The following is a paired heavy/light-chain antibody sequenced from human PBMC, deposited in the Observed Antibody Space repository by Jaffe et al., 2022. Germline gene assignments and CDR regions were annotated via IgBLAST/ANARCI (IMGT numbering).Heavy chain of an antibody. J-gene: IGHJ4*02. CDR2: ICHRGST. CDR1: GDSISNVNW. CDR3: ARDNKGRGRLDYFDY. D-gene: IGHD3-10*01. Sequence: QVQLQESGPGLVKPWGTLSLTCAVSGDSISNVNWWLWVRQPPGKGLEWIGEICHRGSTNYNPSLKSRVTISMDQSKNEFSLKLSSVAAADTAVYYCARDNKGRGRLDYFDYWGQGILVTVSS. V-gene: IGHV4-4*02.
Light chain of an antibody. CDR2: GLN. Sequence: QSVLTQPPSVSGAPGQRVTISCTGSSSNIGADNDVHWYQQFPGTAPKLLIYGLNNRPSGVPDRFSASKTGTSASLAISGLRAEDEADYYCQSYDSSLGGSVLFGGGTKLTVL. CDR3: QSYDSSLGGSVL. V-gene: IGLV1-40*01. CDR1: SSNIGADND. J-gene: IGLJ2*01.